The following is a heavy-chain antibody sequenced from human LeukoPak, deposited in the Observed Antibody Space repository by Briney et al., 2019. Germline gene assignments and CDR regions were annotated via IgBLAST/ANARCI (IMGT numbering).Heavy chain of an antibody. Sequence: GGSLRLSCAAPGFTFSSYAMSWVRQAPGKGLEWVSAISGSGGSTYYADSVKGRFTISRDNSKNTLYLQMNSLRAEDTAVYYCAKAHDFWSGYYYYYYYGMDVWGQGTTVTVSS. J-gene: IGHJ6*02. CDR1: GFTFSSYA. CDR2: ISGSGGST. D-gene: IGHD3-3*01. V-gene: IGHV3-23*01. CDR3: AKAHDFWSGYYYYYYYGMDV.